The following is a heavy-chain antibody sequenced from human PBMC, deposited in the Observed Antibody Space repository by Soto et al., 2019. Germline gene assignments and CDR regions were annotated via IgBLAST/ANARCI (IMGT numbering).Heavy chain of an antibody. CDR2: ISGSGGST. CDR1: GFTFSSYA. CDR3: AKDLSGDSSGYYYAGDY. Sequence: EVQLLESGGGLVQPGGSLRLSCAASGFTFSSYAMSWVRQAPGKGLEWVSAISGSGGSTYYADSVKGRFTISRDNSQNTLYLPMNSLRAEDTAVYYCAKDLSGDSSGYYYAGDYWGQGTLVTVSS. D-gene: IGHD3-22*01. J-gene: IGHJ4*02. V-gene: IGHV3-23*01.